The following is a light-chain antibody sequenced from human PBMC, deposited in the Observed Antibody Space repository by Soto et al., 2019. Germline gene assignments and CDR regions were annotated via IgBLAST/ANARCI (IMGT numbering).Light chain of an antibody. Sequence: EIVLTQSPDTLSLSPGERATLSCRASQSVGSYLAWYQQKPGQAPRLLIYASSNRATGIPARFSGSGSGIDFTLTISSLEPEDFAGYYCQQRSNWYTFGQGTKLEIK. CDR1: QSVGSY. CDR2: ASS. V-gene: IGKV3-11*01. CDR3: QQRSNWYT. J-gene: IGKJ2*01.